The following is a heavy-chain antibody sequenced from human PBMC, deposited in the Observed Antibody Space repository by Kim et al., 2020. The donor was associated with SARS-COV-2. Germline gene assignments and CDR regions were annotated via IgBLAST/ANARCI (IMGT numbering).Heavy chain of an antibody. V-gene: IGHV3-23*01. J-gene: IGHJ4*02. Sequence: GGSLRLSCAASGFTFSSYAMSWVRQAPGKGLEWVSAISGSGGSTYYADSVKGRFTISRDNSKNTLYLQMNSLRAEDTAVYYCAKGRYFDWLSEGFDYWGQGTLVTVSS. D-gene: IGHD3-9*01. CDR2: ISGSGGST. CDR3: AKGRYFDWLSEGFDY. CDR1: GFTFSSYA.